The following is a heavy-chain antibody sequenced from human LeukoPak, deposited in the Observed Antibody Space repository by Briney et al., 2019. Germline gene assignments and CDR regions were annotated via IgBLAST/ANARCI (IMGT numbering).Heavy chain of an antibody. CDR2: INHSGST. V-gene: IGHV4-34*01. Sequence: PSETLSLTCAVYGGSFSGYYWSWIRQPPGKGLEWIGEINHSGSTNYNPSLKSRVTISVDTSKNQFSLKLSSVTAADTAVYYCASTYYDFWSGYPGPLDYWAREPWSPSPQ. D-gene: IGHD3-3*01. CDR3: ASTYYDFWSGYPGPLDY. CDR1: GGSFSGYY. J-gene: IGHJ4*02.